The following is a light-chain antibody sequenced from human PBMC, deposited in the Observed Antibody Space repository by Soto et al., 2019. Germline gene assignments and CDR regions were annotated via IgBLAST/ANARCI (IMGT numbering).Light chain of an antibody. Sequence: EIVLTQSPGTLSLSPGERATLSCRASQSVSNSFLAWYQQKPGQAPRLLIYGASSRATGIPDRFSGSGSGTDFPLTISRLEPEDFAVYYCQQYGSLPYTFGQGTKLEIK. J-gene: IGKJ2*01. V-gene: IGKV3-20*01. CDR1: QSVSNSF. CDR2: GAS. CDR3: QQYGSLPYT.